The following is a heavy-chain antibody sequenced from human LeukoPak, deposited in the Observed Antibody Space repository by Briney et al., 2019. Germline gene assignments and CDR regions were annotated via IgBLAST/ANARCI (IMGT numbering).Heavy chain of an antibody. CDR3: ARQGYHDYVWGSYEIDI. V-gene: IGHV4-34*01. CDR1: GGSFSDYY. J-gene: IGHJ3*02. CDR2: INHSGST. Sequence: SETLSLTCGVYGGSFSDYYWSWIRQSPGKGLEWIGEINHSGSTNYNPSLKSRVTISIDTSKNQFSLKLSSVTAADTAVYYCARQGYHDYVWGSYEIDIWGQGTMVTVSS. D-gene: IGHD3-16*01.